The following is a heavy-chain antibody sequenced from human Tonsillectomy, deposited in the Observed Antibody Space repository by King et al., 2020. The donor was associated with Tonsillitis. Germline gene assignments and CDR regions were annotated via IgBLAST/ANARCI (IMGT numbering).Heavy chain of an antibody. J-gene: IGHJ5*02. CDR3: ARVWGRAAAGHNWFDP. V-gene: IGHV1-2*02. Sequence: QLVQSGAEVKKPGASVKVSCKASGYTFTGYYMHWVRQAPGQGLEWMRWINPNSGGTNYAQKFQGRVTMTRDTSISTAYMELSRLRSDDTAVYYCARVWGRAAAGHNWFDPWGQGTLVTVSS. D-gene: IGHD6-13*01. CDR2: INPNSGGT. CDR1: GYTFTGYY.